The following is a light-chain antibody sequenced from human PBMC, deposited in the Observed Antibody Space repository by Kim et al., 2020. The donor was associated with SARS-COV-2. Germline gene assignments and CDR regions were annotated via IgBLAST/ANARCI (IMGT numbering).Light chain of an antibody. V-gene: IGKV1-39*01. J-gene: IGKJ4*01. Sequence: DIQTTQSPSSLSASVGDRVTITCRASQNINNYLNWYQQNLGKAPKLLIYAASTLESGVPARFSGSTSGTDFTLTISDLQPEDFATYYCQQSNTTPLTFGGGTKVDIK. CDR3: QQSNTTPLT. CDR2: AAS. CDR1: QNINNY.